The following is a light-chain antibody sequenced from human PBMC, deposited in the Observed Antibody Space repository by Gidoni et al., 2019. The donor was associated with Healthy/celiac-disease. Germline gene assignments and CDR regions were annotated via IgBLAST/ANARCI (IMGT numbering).Light chain of an antibody. Sequence: VMTQSPATLSVSPGERATLSGRASQSVSSNLAWYQQNPGKAPRPLIYGASARATGIPARVSGSGSGTEFTLTISSLQSEDFAVYYCQQYNNWLTFXGXTKVEIK. CDR2: GAS. J-gene: IGKJ4*01. CDR1: QSVSSN. V-gene: IGKV3-15*01. CDR3: QQYNNWLT.